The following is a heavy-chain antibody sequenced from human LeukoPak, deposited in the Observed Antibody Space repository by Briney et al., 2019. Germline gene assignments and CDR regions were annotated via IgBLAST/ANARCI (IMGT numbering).Heavy chain of an antibody. J-gene: IGHJ5*02. V-gene: IGHV3-23*01. CDR1: GFTFSSYA. D-gene: IGHD6-25*01. CDR2: ISFSGTNT. CDR3: AKEVKAATNWFDP. Sequence: PGGSLRLSCAASGFTFSSYAMSWVRQAPGKGLEWVSAISFSGTNTYYADSVKGRFTISGDNSKNTLFLQMNSLRAEDTAVYFCAKEVKAATNWFDPWGQGTLVTVSS.